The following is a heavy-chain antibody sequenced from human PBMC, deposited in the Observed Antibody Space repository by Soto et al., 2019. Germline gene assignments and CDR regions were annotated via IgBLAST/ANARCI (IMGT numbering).Heavy chain of an antibody. D-gene: IGHD3-22*01. CDR1: GFTFTTYA. CDR2: ISYDGSHK. V-gene: IGHV3-30-3*01. CDR3: ARDPITMKVVVIAAYLQH. J-gene: IGHJ1*01. Sequence: QVQLVESGGGVVQPGRSLRLSCVASGFTFTTYAMHWVRQAPGKGLEWVAVISYDGSHKYYVDSVKGRFSISRDNSKDTLYLQLNSLRTEDTAVYYCARDPITMKVVVIAAYLQHWGQGSLVTVSS.